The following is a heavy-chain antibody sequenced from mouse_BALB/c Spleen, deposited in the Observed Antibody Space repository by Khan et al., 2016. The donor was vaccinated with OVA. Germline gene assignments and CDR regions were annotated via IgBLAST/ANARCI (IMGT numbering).Heavy chain of an antibody. CDR1: GYTFTSYY. V-gene: IGHV1S81*02. J-gene: IGHJ3*01. CDR2: INPSDGDT. Sequence: QIQLVQSGAELVKPGASVKLSCKASGYTFTSYYMYWVKQRPGQGLEWIGEINPSDGDTNFNEKFKRKATLTVDKSSSTAYMQLSSLTSEDSAVYYCTRSGYGTFAYWGQGTLVTVSA. CDR3: TRSGYGTFAY. D-gene: IGHD2-1*01.